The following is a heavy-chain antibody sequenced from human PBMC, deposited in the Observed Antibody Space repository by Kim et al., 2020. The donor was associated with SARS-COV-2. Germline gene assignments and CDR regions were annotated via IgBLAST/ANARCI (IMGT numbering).Heavy chain of an antibody. V-gene: IGHV3-73*01. Sequence: GGSLRLSCAASGFTFSASAMHWVRQASGKGLEWVGRIRSKPNNYATSYAASVTGRFTISSDDSTNTVYLQMDRLKTDDTAVYFCSRHSGKHGDRGFDNWGQGTLVTVSS. J-gene: IGHJ4*02. CDR2: IRSKPNNYAT. CDR1: GFTFSASA. CDR3: SRHSGKHGDRGFDN. D-gene: IGHD4-17*01.